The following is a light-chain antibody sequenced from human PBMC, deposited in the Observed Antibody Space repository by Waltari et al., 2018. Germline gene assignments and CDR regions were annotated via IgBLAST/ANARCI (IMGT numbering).Light chain of an antibody. J-gene: IGKJ1*01. CDR2: GAS. Sequence: EIVLTQSPGTLSLSPGERVTLPCRASQSVSRALAWYQQKPGQAPRLLIYGASSRATGIPDRFSGSGSVTDFSLTISRLEPEDFAVYYCQHYVRLPVTFGQGTKVEIK. V-gene: IGKV3-20*01. CDR1: QSVSRA. CDR3: QHYVRLPVT.